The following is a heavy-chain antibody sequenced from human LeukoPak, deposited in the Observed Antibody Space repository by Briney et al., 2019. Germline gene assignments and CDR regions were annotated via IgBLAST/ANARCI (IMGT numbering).Heavy chain of an antibody. CDR3: ARGDPIVGDFDY. V-gene: IGHV1-18*01. J-gene: IGHJ4*02. CDR2: ISAYNGNT. CDR1: GYTFTSYG. D-gene: IGHD1-26*01. Sequence: ASVTVSCTASGYTFTSYGISWVRQAPGQGLEWMGWISAYNGNTNYAQKLQGRVTMTTDTSTSTAYMELRSLRSDDTAVYYCARGDPIVGDFDYWGQGTLVTVSS.